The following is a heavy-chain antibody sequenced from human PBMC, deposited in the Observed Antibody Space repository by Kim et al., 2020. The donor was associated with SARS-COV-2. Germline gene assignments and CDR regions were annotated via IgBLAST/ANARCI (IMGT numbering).Heavy chain of an antibody. CDR1: GFSLSSYD. J-gene: IGHJ3*01. CDR3: IRGGIRVAGVDAFDV. D-gene: IGHD6-19*01. CDR2: IGTGGDT. V-gene: IGHV3-13*01. Sequence: GGSLRLSCAASGFSLSSYDMYWVRQTAGKGLEWVSAIGTGGDTQYAVAVKGRFTIFREKAKNSLYLQMDSLRAGDTAVYYCIRGGIRVAGVDAFDVWGEG.